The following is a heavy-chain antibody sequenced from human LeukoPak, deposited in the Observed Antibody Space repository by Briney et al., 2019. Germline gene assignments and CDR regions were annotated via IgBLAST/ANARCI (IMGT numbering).Heavy chain of an antibody. V-gene: IGHV1-69*05. Sequence: VASVKVSCKASGGTFSSYAISWVRQAPGQGLEWMGGIIPIFGTANYAQKFQGRVTITTDESTSTAYMELSSLRSEDTAVYYCARDVGVAGGGRAIRYYYYYMDVWGKGTTVTVSS. CDR1: GGTFSSYA. D-gene: IGHD3-3*01. CDR2: IIPIFGTA. CDR3: ARDVGVAGGGRAIRYYYYYMDV. J-gene: IGHJ6*03.